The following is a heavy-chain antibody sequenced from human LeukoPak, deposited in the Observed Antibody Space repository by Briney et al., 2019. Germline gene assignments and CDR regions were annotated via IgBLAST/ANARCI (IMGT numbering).Heavy chain of an antibody. D-gene: IGHD2-2*01. J-gene: IGHJ4*02. V-gene: IGHV1-18*01. Sequence: AAVKVSCKASGYTFTSYGISWVRQAPGQGGEWRGWISAYNGNTNYSQKLQGRVTMTTDTSTSTAYMELRSLRAYDTCVYYCARNYCSSTTCVPSDFEYWGQGPLVPVSS. CDR2: ISAYNGNT. CDR3: ARNYCSSTTCVPSDFEY. CDR1: GYTFTSYG.